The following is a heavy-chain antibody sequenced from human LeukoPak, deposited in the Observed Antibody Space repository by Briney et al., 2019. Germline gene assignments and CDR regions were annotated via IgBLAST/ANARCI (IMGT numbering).Heavy chain of an antibody. CDR3: ARATAVAGIDY. Sequence: PSETLSLTCTVSGGSISSYYWSWIRQPPGKGLEWIGYIYYSGSTNHNPSLKSRVTISVDTSKNQFSLKLSSVTAADTAVYYCARATAVAGIDYWGQGTLVTVSS. V-gene: IGHV4-59*01. CDR2: IYYSGST. D-gene: IGHD6-19*01. CDR1: GGSISSYY. J-gene: IGHJ4*01.